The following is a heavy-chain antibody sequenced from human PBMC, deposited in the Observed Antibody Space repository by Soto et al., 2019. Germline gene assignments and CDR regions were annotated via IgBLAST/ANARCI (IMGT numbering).Heavy chain of an antibody. CDR1: GGTFSSYA. D-gene: IGHD2-15*01. CDR2: IIPIFGTA. J-gene: IGHJ5*02. Sequence: QVQLVQSGAEVKKPGSSVKVSCKASGGTFSSYAISWVRQAPGQGLEWMGGIIPIFGTANYAQKFQGRVTITADEXTSXAYMELSSLRSEDTAVYYCARVTSIVVVVEGWFDPWGQGTLVTVSS. CDR3: ARVTSIVVVVEGWFDP. V-gene: IGHV1-69*12.